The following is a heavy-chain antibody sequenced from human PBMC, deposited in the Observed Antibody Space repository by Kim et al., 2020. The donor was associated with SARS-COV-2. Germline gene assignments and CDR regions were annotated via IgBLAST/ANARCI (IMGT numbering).Heavy chain of an antibody. CDR2: ISGSGGST. Sequence: GGSLRLSCAASGFTFSSYAMSWVRQAPGKGLEWVSSISGSGGSTYYADSVKGRFTISRDNSKNTLYLQMNSLRAEDTAVYYCARDHYGSGSDWFDPWGQGTLVTVSS. D-gene: IGHD3-10*01. J-gene: IGHJ5*02. V-gene: IGHV3-23*01. CDR3: ARDHYGSGSDWFDP. CDR1: GFTFSSYA.